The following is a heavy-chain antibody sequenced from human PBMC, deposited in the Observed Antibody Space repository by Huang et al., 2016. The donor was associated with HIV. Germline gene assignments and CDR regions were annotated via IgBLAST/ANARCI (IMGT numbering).Heavy chain of an antibody. V-gene: IGHV1-69*18. CDR3: ATGPRGSGSFN. Sequence: QVQLVQSGAEVKKPGSSVKVSCKASGDTFSSYVISWVRQAPGQGLEWRGRITPIFDKTNYAQKFQGRVTIIADESTRTAYMEMSSLRPEDTATYYCATGPRGSGSFNWGQGTLVSVSS. CDR1: GDTFSSYV. J-gene: IGHJ4*02. CDR2: ITPIFDKT. D-gene: IGHD1-26*01.